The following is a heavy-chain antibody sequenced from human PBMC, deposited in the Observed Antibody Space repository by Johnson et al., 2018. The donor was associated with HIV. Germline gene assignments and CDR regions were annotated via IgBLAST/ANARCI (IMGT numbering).Heavy chain of an antibody. V-gene: IGHV3-66*01. CDR3: ARGDGATGYQDAFDS. Sequence: VQLVESGGGVVQPGGSLRLSCAASGFTVSSNYMSWVRQAPGKGLEWVSVIYSGGSTYYADSVKGRFTISRDNSKNTLNLQMNSLRAEDTAVYYCARGDGATGYQDAFDSWGQGTMVTVSS. D-gene: IGHD3-9*01. CDR2: IYSGGST. J-gene: IGHJ3*02. CDR1: GFTVSSNY.